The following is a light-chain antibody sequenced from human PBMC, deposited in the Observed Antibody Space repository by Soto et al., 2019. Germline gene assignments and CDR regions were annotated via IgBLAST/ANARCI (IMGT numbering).Light chain of an antibody. CDR2: DAS. V-gene: IGKV1-5*01. J-gene: IGKJ1*01. CDR1: QSISAW. Sequence: DIQMTQSPSTLSATAGDRVTITCRASQSISAWLAWYQQKPGKAPKLLIYDASNLESGVPSRFSGSGSGTEFTLTNSNLQPDYFATYYCQQYENYWTFGQGTKVEIK. CDR3: QQYENYWT.